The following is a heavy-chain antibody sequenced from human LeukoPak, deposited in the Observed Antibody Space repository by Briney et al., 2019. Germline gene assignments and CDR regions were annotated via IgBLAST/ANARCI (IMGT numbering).Heavy chain of an antibody. J-gene: IGHJ4*02. Sequence: ASETLSLTCAVYGGSFSGYYWSWIRQPPGKGLEWIGEINHSGSTNYNPSLKSRVTISVDTSKNQFSLKLSSVTAADTAVYYCARRGIAAADFDYWGQGTLVTVSS. D-gene: IGHD6-13*01. CDR2: INHSGST. CDR1: GGSFSGYY. CDR3: ARRGIAAADFDY. V-gene: IGHV4-34*01.